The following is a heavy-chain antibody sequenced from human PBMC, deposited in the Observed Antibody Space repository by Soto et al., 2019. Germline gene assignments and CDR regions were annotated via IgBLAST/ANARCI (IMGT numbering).Heavy chain of an antibody. J-gene: IGHJ6*02. CDR3: AREGGGWYPDYYYYYGMDV. CDR2: TFYRSKWYN. V-gene: IGHV6-1*01. Sequence: PSQTLSLTCAISGDSVSSNSAAWTWIRQSPSRGLKWLGRTFYRSKWYNDYAISVKSRITINPDTSKNQFSLQLNSVTPEDTAVYYCAREGGGWYPDYYYYYGMDVWGQGTTVTVSS. D-gene: IGHD6-19*01. CDR1: GDSVSSNSAA.